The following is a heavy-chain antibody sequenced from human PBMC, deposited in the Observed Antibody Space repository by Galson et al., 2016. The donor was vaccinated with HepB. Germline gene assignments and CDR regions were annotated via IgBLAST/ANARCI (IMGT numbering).Heavy chain of an antibody. V-gene: IGHV1-69*13. J-gene: IGHJ6*02. CDR2: IIPVLDAS. CDR3: ARDGYTYGNGLDV. Sequence: SVKVSCKASGGTFSSYAISWVRQAPGQGLEWMGRIIPVLDASKYPQKFQGRVTITADESPSTAYMDLNSLTSDDTAVYYCARDGYTYGNGLDVWGQGTTVIVSS. D-gene: IGHD5-18*01. CDR1: GGTFSSYA.